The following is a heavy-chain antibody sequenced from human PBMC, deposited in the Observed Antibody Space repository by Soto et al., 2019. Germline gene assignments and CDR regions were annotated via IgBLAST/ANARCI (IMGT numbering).Heavy chain of an antibody. Sequence: SETLSLTFAVSSGSISSSNWWSWVRQPPGKGLEWIGEIYHSGSTNYNPSLKSRVTISVDKSKNQFSLKLSSVTAADTAVYYCARGYYGSGSYYNSGQDYYYYMDVWGKGTTVTVSS. V-gene: IGHV4-4*02. D-gene: IGHD3-10*01. CDR3: ARGYYGSGSYYNSGQDYYYYMDV. CDR2: IYHSGST. J-gene: IGHJ6*03. CDR1: SGSISSSNW.